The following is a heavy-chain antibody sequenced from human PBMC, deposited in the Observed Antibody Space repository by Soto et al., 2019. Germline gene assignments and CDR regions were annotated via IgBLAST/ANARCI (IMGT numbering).Heavy chain of an antibody. CDR3: ARGTRVGAPDY. CDR2: SIPNFGTA. D-gene: IGHD1-26*01. V-gene: IGHV1-69*12. Sequence: QVQLVQSGAEVKKPGSSVKVSCKASGGTFSSYAISWVRQAPGQGLEWMGGSIPNFGTANYAQKFQGRVTIPADEPTSTAYMELSSLRSEDTAVYYSARGTRVGAPDYWGQGTLVTVSS. J-gene: IGHJ4*02. CDR1: GGTFSSYA.